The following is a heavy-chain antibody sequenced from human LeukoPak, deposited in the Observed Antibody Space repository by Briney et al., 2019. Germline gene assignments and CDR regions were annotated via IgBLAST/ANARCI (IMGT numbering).Heavy chain of an antibody. V-gene: IGHV3-66*01. J-gene: IGHJ4*02. CDR2: IYSGGNT. CDR1: GFTFSGYA. CDR3: ARDLAPDY. Sequence: GGSLRLSCAASGFTFSGYAMSWVRQAPGKGLEWVSVIYSGGNTYYADSVKGRFIISRDSSKNTLYLQMNSLRAEDTAVYYCARDLAPDYWGQGTLVTVSS. D-gene: IGHD3-16*01.